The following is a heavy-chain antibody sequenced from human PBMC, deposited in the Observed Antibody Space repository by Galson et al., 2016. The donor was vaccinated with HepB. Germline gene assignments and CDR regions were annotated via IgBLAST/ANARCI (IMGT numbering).Heavy chain of an antibody. J-gene: IGHJ6*02. CDR2: IYYSGST. CDR1: GDSISSSSYY. V-gene: IGHV4-39*07. CDR3: ARDQKGGRISDYYYGMDV. D-gene: IGHD2-21*01. Sequence: ETLSLTCTVSGDSISSSSYYWGWIRQPPGKGLEWIGNIYYSGSTYYNPSLKSRVTISVDTSKNQFSLKLSSVTAADTAVYYCARDQKGGRISDYYYGMDVWGQGTTVTVSS.